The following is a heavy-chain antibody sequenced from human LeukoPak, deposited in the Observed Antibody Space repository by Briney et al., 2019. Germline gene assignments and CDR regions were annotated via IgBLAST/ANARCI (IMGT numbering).Heavy chain of an antibody. CDR1: GGSVSSASYY. V-gene: IGHV4-61*01. Sequence: SETLSLTCTVSGGSVSSASYYWSWIRQPPGKGLEWIGFIYYSGSTNYNPSLKSRVTITIDTSKNQFSLRLSSVTAADTAVYYCAAPNTAAADPWGQGTLVTVSS. CDR3: AAPNTAAADP. D-gene: IGHD6-13*01. CDR2: IYYSGST. J-gene: IGHJ5*02.